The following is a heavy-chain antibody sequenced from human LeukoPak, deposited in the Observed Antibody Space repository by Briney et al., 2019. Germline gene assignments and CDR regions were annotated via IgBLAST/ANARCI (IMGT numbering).Heavy chain of an antibody. CDR3: AATKFYFYLNV. D-gene: IGHD5-24*01. CDR2: FYYGGST. Sequence: ASETLSLTCTVSGGSITGGYYYWSWIRQHPGKDREWIGHFYYGGSTDYNPSLKSRVTISPDTSMNQFSLKLSSVTAADTAVYYCAATKFYFYLNVWGKGTTVTVS. J-gene: IGHJ6*03. CDR1: GGSITGGYYY. V-gene: IGHV4-31*03.